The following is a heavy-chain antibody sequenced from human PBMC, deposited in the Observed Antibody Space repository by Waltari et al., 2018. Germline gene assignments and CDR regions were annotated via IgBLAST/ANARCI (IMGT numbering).Heavy chain of an antibody. CDR1: GGSISSHY. CDR3: ARTTRLGYCSGGSCYGDEGAIDY. D-gene: IGHD2-15*01. V-gene: IGHV4-59*11. Sequence: QVQLQESGPGLVKPSETLSLTCTVSGGSISSHYWSWIRQPPGKGLEWIGYIYYSGSTNYNPSLKSRVTISVDTSKNQFSLKLSSVTAADTAVYYCARTTRLGYCSGGSCYGDEGAIDYWGQGTLVTVSS. J-gene: IGHJ4*02. CDR2: IYYSGST.